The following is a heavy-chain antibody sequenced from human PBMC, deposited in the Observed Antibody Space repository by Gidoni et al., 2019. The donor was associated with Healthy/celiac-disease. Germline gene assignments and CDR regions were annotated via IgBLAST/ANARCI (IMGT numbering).Heavy chain of an antibody. CDR3: ARERYCSSTSCGNLYYYYGMDV. CDR2: ISYDGSNK. V-gene: IGHV3-30*04. D-gene: IGHD2-2*01. J-gene: IGHJ6*02. CDR1: GFTFSSYA. Sequence: QVQLVESGGGVVQPGRFMRLSCAAYGFTFSSYAIHWVRQAPGKGLEWVAVISYDGSNKYYADSVKCRFTISRDNSKNTLYLQMNSLRAEDTAVYYCARERYCSSTSCGNLYYYYGMDVWGQGTTVTVSS.